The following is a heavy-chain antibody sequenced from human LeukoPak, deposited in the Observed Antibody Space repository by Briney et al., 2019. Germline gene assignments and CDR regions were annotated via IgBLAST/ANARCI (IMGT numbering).Heavy chain of an antibody. J-gene: IGHJ4*02. V-gene: IGHV3-66*01. D-gene: IGHD6-19*01. CDR2: IYSGGST. CDR1: GFTVSSNY. Sequence: GGSLRLSCAASGFTVSSNYMSWVRQAPGKGLEWVSVIYSGGSTYYAESVKGRFTISRDNSKNTVYLQLNSLRAEDTAVYYCARDGNRRYSSGSTADYWGQGTLVTVSS. CDR3: ARDGNRRYSSGSTADY.